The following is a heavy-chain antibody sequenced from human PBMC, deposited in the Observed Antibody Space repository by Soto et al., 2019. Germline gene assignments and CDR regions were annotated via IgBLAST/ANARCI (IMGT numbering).Heavy chain of an antibody. CDR3: ARWVSYYDFWSGYYKVQLRYYYYMDV. CDR2: IYYNGST. Sequence: SETLSLTCTVSGGSISSYYWSWIRQPPGKGLEWIGYIYYNGSTNYNPSLKSRVTISVDTSKNQFSLKLSSVTAADTAVYYCARWVSYYDFWSGYYKVQLRYYYYMDVWGKGTTVTVSS. V-gene: IGHV4-59*08. D-gene: IGHD3-3*01. CDR1: GGSISSYY. J-gene: IGHJ6*03.